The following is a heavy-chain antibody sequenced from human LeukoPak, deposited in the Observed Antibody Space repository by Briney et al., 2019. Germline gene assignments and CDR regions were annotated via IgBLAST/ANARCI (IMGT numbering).Heavy chain of an antibody. CDR2: ISYDGSNK. CDR3: ARVPILSYYYGMDV. V-gene: IGHV3-30*04. J-gene: IGHJ6*02. Sequence: PGGSLRLSCAASGFTFSSYAMHWVRQAPGKGLEWVAVISYDGSNKYYADSVKGRFTISRDNSKNTLYLQMNSLRAEDTAVYYCARVPILSYYYGMDVWGQGTTVTVSS. CDR1: GFTFSSYA.